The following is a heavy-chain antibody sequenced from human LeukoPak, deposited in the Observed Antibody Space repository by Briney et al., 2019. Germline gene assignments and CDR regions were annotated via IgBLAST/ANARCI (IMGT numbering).Heavy chain of an antibody. Sequence: PSETLSLTCTVSGGSNSSYYWNWIRQSPGKELEWIGYISYSGSTNYNPSLKSRVTISVDTSKNQFSLKMNSVTAADTAVYYCARAQSNMYGDYGRLFDYWGQGTLVTVSS. V-gene: IGHV4-59*01. CDR1: GGSNSSYY. CDR3: ARAQSNMYGDYGRLFDY. CDR2: ISYSGST. D-gene: IGHD4-17*01. J-gene: IGHJ4*02.